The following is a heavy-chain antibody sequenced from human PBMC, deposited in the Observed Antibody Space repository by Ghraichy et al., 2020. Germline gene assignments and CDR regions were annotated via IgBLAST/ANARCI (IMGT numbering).Heavy chain of an antibody. Sequence: GGSLRLSCAASGFTFSSYAMNWVRQAPGKGLEWVSIIGGGGFGDSTHYADSVKGRFTISRDNSKNTLYLQMNSLRAEDTGIYDCAKGKGAYCDSDCSSRIPDYWGQGTLVTVSS. D-gene: IGHD2-21*02. V-gene: IGHV3-23*01. CDR3: AKGKGAYCDSDCSSRIPDY. J-gene: IGHJ4*02. CDR2: IGGGGFGDST. CDR1: GFTFSSYA.